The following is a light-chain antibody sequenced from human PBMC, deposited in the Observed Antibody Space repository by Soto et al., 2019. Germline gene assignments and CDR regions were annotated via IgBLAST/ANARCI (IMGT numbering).Light chain of an antibody. J-gene: IGKJ5*01. Sequence: EMVLTQSPATLSLSPGERTTLSCRATQSVRSALAWYQQQPGQAPRLLISDASNRAAGIPARFSGSRSGPDFSLTVRGVEPEDFAMYCYRRRNQFGQGTRLEIK. CDR1: QSVRSA. CDR3: RRRNQ. CDR2: DAS. V-gene: IGKV3-11*01.